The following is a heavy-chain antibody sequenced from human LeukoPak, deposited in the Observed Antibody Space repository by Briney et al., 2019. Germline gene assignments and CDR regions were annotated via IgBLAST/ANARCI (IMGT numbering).Heavy chain of an antibody. V-gene: IGHV1-69*02. D-gene: IGHD3-10*01. CDR2: IIPNLGIV. CDR1: GRTFSTFP. CDR3: ATQPPYHTGSGSFYFDF. Sequence: SVNVSSKACGRTFSTFPMSWVRQAPGQGHEWMGRIIPNLGIVNYAQMFQGRVTITADKSTSTSYMELSSLRSEDTAVYYCATQPPYHTGSGSFYFDFWGQRTLVTVS. J-gene: IGHJ4*02.